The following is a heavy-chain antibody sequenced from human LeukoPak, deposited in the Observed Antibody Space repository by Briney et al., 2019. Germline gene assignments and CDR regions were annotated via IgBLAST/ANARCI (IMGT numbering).Heavy chain of an antibody. CDR1: GFTFSYDW. Sequence: PGGSLRLSCEASGFTFSYDWMNWVRQAPGKGLEWVANIKQDGREIYYADSVKGRFSISRDNAQTSLYLQMNSLRAEDTAVYYCARDVVFDYWGQGTLVSVSS. V-gene: IGHV3-7*01. CDR3: ARDVVFDY. J-gene: IGHJ4*02. CDR2: IKQDGREI. D-gene: IGHD2-21*01.